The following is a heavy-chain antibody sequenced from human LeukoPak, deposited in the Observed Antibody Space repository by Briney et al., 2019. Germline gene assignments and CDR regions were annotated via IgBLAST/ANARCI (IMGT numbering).Heavy chain of an antibody. CDR2: IYPGDSDT. V-gene: IGHV5-51*01. CDR3: ASTIAYCGGDCYTSGAFDI. D-gene: IGHD2-21*02. CDR1: GYSFTNYW. Sequence: GESLKISCKGSGYSFTNYWIGWVRQMPGKGLEWMGIIYPGDSDTRYSPSFQGQVTISADKSISTAYLQWSSLKASDTAMYYCASTIAYCGGDCYTSGAFDIWGQGTMVTVSS. J-gene: IGHJ3*02.